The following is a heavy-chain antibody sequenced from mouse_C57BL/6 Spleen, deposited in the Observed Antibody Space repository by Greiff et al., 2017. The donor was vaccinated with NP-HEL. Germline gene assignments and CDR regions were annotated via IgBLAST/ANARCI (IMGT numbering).Heavy chain of an antibody. V-gene: IGHV1-26*01. J-gene: IGHJ4*01. D-gene: IGHD4-1*01. CDR3: ARRWGSYWDHYAMDY. Sequence: EVQLQQSGPELVKPGASVKISCKASGYTFTDYYMNWVKQSHGKSLEWIGDINPNNGGTSYNQKFKGKATLTVDKSSSTAYMELRSLTSEDSAVYYCARRWGSYWDHYAMDYWGQGTSVTVSS. CDR2: INPNNGGT. CDR1: GYTFTDYY.